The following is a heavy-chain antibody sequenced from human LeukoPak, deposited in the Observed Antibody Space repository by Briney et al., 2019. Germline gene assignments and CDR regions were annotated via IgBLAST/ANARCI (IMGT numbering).Heavy chain of an antibody. Sequence: GGSLRLSRAASGFTFSNAWMSWVRQAPGKGLEWVGRIKSKTDGGTTDYAAPVKGRFTISRDDSKNTLYLQMNSLRAEDTAVYYCARGIQDSSTGWFIYYYYYGIDVWGQVTTVTVSS. CDR3: ARGIQDSSTGWFIYYYYYGIDV. CDR1: GFTFSNAW. CDR2: IKSKTDGGTT. J-gene: IGHJ6*02. V-gene: IGHV3-15*01. D-gene: IGHD6-19*01.